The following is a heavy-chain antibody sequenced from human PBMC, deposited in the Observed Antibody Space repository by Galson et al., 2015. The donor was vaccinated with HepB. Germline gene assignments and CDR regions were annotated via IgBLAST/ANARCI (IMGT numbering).Heavy chain of an antibody. Sequence: SVKVSCKASGYTFTSYYMHWVRQAPGQGLEWMGIINPSGGSTSYAQKFQGRVTMTRDTSTSTVYMELSSLRSEDTAVYYCARDGVLRFLEWVMCYYMDVWGKGTTVTVSS. CDR1: GYTFTSYY. V-gene: IGHV1-46*01. CDR2: INPSGGST. CDR3: ARDGVLRFLEWVMCYYMDV. D-gene: IGHD3-3*01. J-gene: IGHJ6*03.